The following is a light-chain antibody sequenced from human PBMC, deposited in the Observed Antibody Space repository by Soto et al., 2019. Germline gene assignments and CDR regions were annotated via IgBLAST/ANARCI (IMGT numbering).Light chain of an antibody. V-gene: IGKV3-20*01. J-gene: IGKJ1*01. CDR2: GAS. CDR1: QSVSSSY. CDR3: QQYGSSPPT. Sequence: EIVLTQSPGTLSLSPGERATLSCRASQSVSSSYLAWYQQKPGQAPRLLIYGASSRATGIPDRFSGSGAGTDFTLPISRLEPEYFAVYYCQQYGSSPPTFGQGTKVAIK.